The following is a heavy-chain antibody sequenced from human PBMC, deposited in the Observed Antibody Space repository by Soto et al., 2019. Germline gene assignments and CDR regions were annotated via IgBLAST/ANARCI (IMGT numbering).Heavy chain of an antibody. CDR3: ARAGGSGSYYYYYGMDV. V-gene: IGHV6-1*01. Sequence: QSQTLSLTCAISGDSVSSNSAAWNWIRQSPSRGLEWLGRTYYRSKWYNDYAVSVKSRITINPDTSKNQFSLQLNSVTPEDTAVYYCARAGGSGSYYYYYGMDVWGQGTTVTVSS. D-gene: IGHD3-10*01. CDR2: TYYRSKWYN. J-gene: IGHJ6*02. CDR1: GDSVSSNSAA.